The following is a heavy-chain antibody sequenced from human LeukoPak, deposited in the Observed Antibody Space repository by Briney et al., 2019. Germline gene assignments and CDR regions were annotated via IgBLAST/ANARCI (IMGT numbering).Heavy chain of an antibody. Sequence: GGSLRLSCAASGFTFSSYSMNWVRQAPGKGLEWVSYISSSSSTIYYADSVKGRFTISRDNAKNSLYLQMNSLRAEDTAVYYCARDIAVAGDDYWGQGTLVTVSS. V-gene: IGHV3-48*01. D-gene: IGHD6-19*01. CDR1: GFTFSSYS. CDR2: ISSSSSTI. CDR3: ARDIAVAGDDY. J-gene: IGHJ4*02.